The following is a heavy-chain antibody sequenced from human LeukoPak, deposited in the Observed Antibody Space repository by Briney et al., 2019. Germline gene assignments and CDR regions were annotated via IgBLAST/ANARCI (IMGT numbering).Heavy chain of an antibody. Sequence: SETLSLTCTVSGGSISSDYWSWIRQPPGKGLEWIGYIYYSGSTNYNPSLRSRATISVETSKNESSLKLRSVTAADTAVYYCARVTGYRIEDYFDYWGQGTLVTVSS. CDR1: GGSISSDY. CDR3: ARVTGYRIEDYFDY. CDR2: IYYSGST. D-gene: IGHD6-13*01. V-gene: IGHV4-59*01. J-gene: IGHJ4*02.